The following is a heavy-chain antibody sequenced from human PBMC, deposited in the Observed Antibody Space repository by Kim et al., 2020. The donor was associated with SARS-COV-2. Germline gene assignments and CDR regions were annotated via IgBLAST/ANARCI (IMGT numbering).Heavy chain of an antibody. J-gene: IGHJ6*02. D-gene: IGHD1-26*01. CDR2: ISFEGSNK. CDR3: ARGWWELHYYSYGMDV. CDR1: GFTFSSYA. V-gene: IGHV3-30-3*01. Sequence: GGSLRLSCAASGFTFSSYAMHWVRQAPGKGLEWGGGISFEGSNKYYADSVKGRFTISRDNSKNTLYRQVTCVRGEDTAVYYCARGWWELHYYSYGMDVWGQGATVTVSS.